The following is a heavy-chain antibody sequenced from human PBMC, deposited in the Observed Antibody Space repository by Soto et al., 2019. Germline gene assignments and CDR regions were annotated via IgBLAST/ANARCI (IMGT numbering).Heavy chain of an antibody. CDR1: GFTFSDYY. J-gene: IGHJ4*02. Sequence: QVQLVESGGGLVKPGGSLRLSCAASGFTFSDYYMSWIRQPPGKGLEWISYITSSGGTIYYADSVKGRFTISRDNGKNSLYLQMNGLRAEDTAVYYCARDPLHHGSTFDYWGQGTLVTVSS. D-gene: IGHD3-10*01. CDR2: ITSSGGTI. V-gene: IGHV3-11*01. CDR3: ARDPLHHGSTFDY.